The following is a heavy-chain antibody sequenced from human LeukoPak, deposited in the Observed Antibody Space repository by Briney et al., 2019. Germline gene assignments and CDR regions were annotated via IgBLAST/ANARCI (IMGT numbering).Heavy chain of an antibody. J-gene: IGHJ4*02. CDR1: GYSFTSYW. V-gene: IGHV5-51*01. CDR2: IYPGDSDT. Sequence: GESLKISCKGSGYSFTSYWIGCVRQMPGKGLEWMGIIYPGDSDTTYSPSFQGQVTISADKSISTAYLQWSSLKASDTAMYYCARPALGIAGRSYFDYWGQGTLVTVSS. D-gene: IGHD6-13*01. CDR3: ARPALGIAGRSYFDY.